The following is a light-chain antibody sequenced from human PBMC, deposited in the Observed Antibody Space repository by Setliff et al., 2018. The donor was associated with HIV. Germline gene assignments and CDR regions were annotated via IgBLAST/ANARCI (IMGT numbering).Light chain of an antibody. Sequence: QSVLTQPASVSGSPGQSITISCTGTSGDVGRYNLASWYQQQPGKPPKLMIYQASKRPSGVSNRFSGSESGNTASLTISGLQAEDEADYYCCSNTGSNTYVFGTGTKVTVL. CDR2: QAS. V-gene: IGLV2-23*01. CDR1: SGDVGRYNL. CDR3: CSNTGSNTYV. J-gene: IGLJ1*01.